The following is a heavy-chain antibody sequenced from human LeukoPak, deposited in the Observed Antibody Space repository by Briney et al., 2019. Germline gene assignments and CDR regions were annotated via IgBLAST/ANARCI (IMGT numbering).Heavy chain of an antibody. J-gene: IGHJ6*03. CDR1: GYTFSNYG. V-gene: IGHV1-18*01. CDR2: ISVYNGNT. Sequence: AASVKVSCKASGYTFSNYGISWVRQAPGQGLEWMGWISVYNGNTNYAQKFQGRVTMTRDTSISTAYMELSRLRSDDTAVYYCARDSKQQLVRNYYYMDVWGKGTTVTVSS. D-gene: IGHD6-13*01. CDR3: ARDSKQQLVRNYYYMDV.